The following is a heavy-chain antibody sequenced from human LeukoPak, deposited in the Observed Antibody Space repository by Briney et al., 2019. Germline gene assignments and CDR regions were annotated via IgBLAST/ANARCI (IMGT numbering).Heavy chain of an antibody. CDR1: GGSISSSSYY. CDR3: ASQPLVGANHYGMDV. J-gene: IGHJ6*02. Sequence: SETLSLTCTVSGGSISSSSYYWGRLRQPPGTGLEWIGSIYYSGSTYYNPSLKSRVTISVDTSKNQFSLKLSSVTAADTAVYYCASQPLVGANHYGMDVWGQGTTVTVSS. V-gene: IGHV4-39*01. CDR2: IYYSGST. D-gene: IGHD3-16*01.